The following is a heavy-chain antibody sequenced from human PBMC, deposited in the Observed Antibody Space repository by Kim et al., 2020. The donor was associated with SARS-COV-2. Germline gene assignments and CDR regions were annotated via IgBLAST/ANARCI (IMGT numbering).Heavy chain of an antibody. Sequence: ASVKVSCKASGYTFTGYYMHWVRQAPGQGLEWMGRINPNSGGTNYAQKFQGRVTMTRDTSISTAYMELSRLRSDDTAVYYCARGSWKTLINWFDPWGQGTLVTVSS. V-gene: IGHV1-2*06. CDR1: GYTFTGYY. J-gene: IGHJ5*02. CDR3: ARGSWKTLINWFDP. CDR2: INPNSGGT. D-gene: IGHD1-1*01.